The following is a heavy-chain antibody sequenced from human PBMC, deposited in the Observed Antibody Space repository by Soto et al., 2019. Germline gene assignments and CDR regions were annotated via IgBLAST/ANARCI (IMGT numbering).Heavy chain of an antibody. Sequence: SVKVSCKASGYTFTSYYMHWVRQAPGQGLEWMGGIIPIFGTANYAQKFQGRVTITADESTSTAYMELSSLRSEDTAVYYCARDRDYYGSGSYYLPGWFDPWGQGTLVTVSS. CDR1: GYTFTSYY. D-gene: IGHD3-10*01. CDR2: IIPIFGTA. V-gene: IGHV1-69*13. CDR3: ARDRDYYGSGSYYLPGWFDP. J-gene: IGHJ5*02.